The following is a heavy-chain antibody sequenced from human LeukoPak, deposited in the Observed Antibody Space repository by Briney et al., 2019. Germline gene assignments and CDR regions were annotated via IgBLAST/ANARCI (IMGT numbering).Heavy chain of an antibody. V-gene: IGHV3-23*01. CDR2: ISGSGGST. CDR3: AKDQGYFDWLLGAFDY. CDR1: GFTFSSYA. Sequence: GGSLRLSCAASGFTFSSYAMSWVRQAPGKGLEWVSAISGSGGSTYYADSVKGRFTISRDNSKNTLYPQMNSLRAEDTAVYYCAKDQGYFDWLLGAFDYWGQGTLVTVSS. D-gene: IGHD3-9*01. J-gene: IGHJ4*02.